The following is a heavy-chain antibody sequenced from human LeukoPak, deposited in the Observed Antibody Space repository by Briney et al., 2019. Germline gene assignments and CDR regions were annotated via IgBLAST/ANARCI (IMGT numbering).Heavy chain of an antibody. D-gene: IGHD1-14*01. CDR2: INHSGST. V-gene: IGHV4-34*01. CDR1: GGSFGGYY. CDR3: ARANTGRHWFDP. J-gene: IGHJ5*02. Sequence: SETLSLTCAVYGGSFGGYYWSWIRQPPGKGLEWIGEINHSGSTNYNPSLKSRVTISVDTSKNQFSLKLSSVTAADTAVYYCARANTGRHWFDPWGQGTLVTVSS.